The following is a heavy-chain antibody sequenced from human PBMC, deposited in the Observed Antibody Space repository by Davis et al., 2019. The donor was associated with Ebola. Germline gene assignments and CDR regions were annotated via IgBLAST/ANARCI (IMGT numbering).Heavy chain of an antibody. V-gene: IGHV4-61*01. CDR1: GGSVSSGSYY. Sequence: PSETLSLTCTVSGGSVSSGSYYWSWIRQPPGKGLEWIGYIYYSGSTNYNPSLKSRVTISVDTSKNQFSLKLSSVTAADTAVYYCARGTITMVRGGLRARGAWFDPWGQGTLVTVSS. J-gene: IGHJ5*02. D-gene: IGHD3-10*01. CDR3: ARGTITMVRGGLRARGAWFDP. CDR2: IYYSGST.